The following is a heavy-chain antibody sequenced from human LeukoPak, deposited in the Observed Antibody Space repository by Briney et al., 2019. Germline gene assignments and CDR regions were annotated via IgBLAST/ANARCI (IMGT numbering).Heavy chain of an antibody. J-gene: IGHJ5*02. CDR1: GFRFSRYA. Sequence: GGSLRLSCVGSGFRFSRYAMSWVRQAPGKGLEWVATIHYIRDGPYYADSVEGRFTISRDDSKNTVYLQMNSLRVEDTAIYYCARCVTGWPNWFAPWGQGTLVTVS. CDR2: IHYIRDGP. CDR3: ARCVTGWPNWFAP. V-gene: IGHV3-23*01. D-gene: IGHD6-19*01.